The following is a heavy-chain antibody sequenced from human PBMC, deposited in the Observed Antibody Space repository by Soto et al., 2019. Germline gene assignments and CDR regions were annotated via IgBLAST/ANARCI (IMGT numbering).Heavy chain of an antibody. D-gene: IGHD2-21*01. CDR3: VRAPLDYYSADYFDN. J-gene: IGHJ4*02. V-gene: IGHV1-8*01. Sequence: ASVRVSCKASGYTFTNNDINWVRQAAGQGLEWMGWMNPYSGNTGYARNFHGRVTMTRDNSITTAYMELSSLRSEDTAVYYCVRAPLDYYSADYFDNWGQGTLVTVSS. CDR2: MNPYSGNT. CDR1: GYTFTNND.